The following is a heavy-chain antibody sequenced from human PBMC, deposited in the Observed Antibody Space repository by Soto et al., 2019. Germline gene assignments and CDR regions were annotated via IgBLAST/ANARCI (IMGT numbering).Heavy chain of an antibody. CDR3: AAHGVSVARTRYFDP. CDR1: GFIFPSFA. V-gene: IGHV3-23*01. J-gene: IGHJ5*02. D-gene: IGHD5-12*01. CDR2: IGAGSAGT. Sequence: QPXASLSLNCAASGFIFPSFAMSGVRQAPGKGLEWVSAIGAGSAGTHYADSVKGRFTISRDDSKNTLYLEMNSLRADDTAVYYCAAHGVSVARTRYFDPWGQGPPVTVSS.